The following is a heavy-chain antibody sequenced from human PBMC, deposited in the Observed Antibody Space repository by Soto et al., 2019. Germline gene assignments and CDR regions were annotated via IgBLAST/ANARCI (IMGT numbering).Heavy chain of an antibody. Sequence: QLQLVQSGSEVQKPGASVKVSCKASGYIFTNYDIHWVRQAAGQGLQWMGWMNPNSGNTATSRIFLGRSAMTGSTSINTAYLELSNLRSDDTAVYFCARGRRYTYDHHGVDVWGQGTTVTVSS. D-gene: IGHD3-16*01. CDR2: MNPNSGNT. J-gene: IGHJ6*02. CDR1: GYIFTNYD. CDR3: ARGRRYTYDHHGVDV. V-gene: IGHV1-8*02.